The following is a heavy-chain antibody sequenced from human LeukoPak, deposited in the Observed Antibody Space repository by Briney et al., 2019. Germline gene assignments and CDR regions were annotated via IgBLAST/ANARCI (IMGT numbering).Heavy chain of an antibody. CDR1: GFTFSSYW. V-gene: IGHV3-7*01. J-gene: IGHJ4*02. CDR3: ARDGRRTGDRYFDY. Sequence: PGGSLRLSCAASGFTFSSYWMSWVRQAPGKGLEWVANIKQDGSEKNYVDSVKGRFTISRDNAKNSLYLQMNSLRAEDTAVYYCARDGRRTGDRYFDYWGQGTLVTVSS. CDR2: IKQDGSEK. D-gene: IGHD7-27*01.